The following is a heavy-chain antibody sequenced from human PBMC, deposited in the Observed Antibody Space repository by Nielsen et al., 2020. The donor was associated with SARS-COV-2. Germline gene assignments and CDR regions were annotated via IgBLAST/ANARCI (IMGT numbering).Heavy chain of an antibody. CDR3: ARVGDYGDSVDFDY. Sequence: LETLSLTCSVSGGSITSSGHYWGWIRQPPGKGLEWIGSISYSGSTYYNPSLKSRVAISEDTSKNQFSLKLSSVTAADTAVYYCARVGDYGDSVDFDYWGQGTLVTVSS. CDR1: GGSITSSGHY. D-gene: IGHD4-17*01. V-gene: IGHV4-39*07. CDR2: ISYSGST. J-gene: IGHJ4*02.